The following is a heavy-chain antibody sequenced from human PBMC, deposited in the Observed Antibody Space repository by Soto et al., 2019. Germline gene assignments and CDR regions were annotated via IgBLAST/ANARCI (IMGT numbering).Heavy chain of an antibody. V-gene: IGHV4-4*02. CDR1: GGSIRSSNW. D-gene: IGHD6-19*01. CDR3: ARGSVADDFYY. Sequence: QVQLQESGPGLVKPSGTLSLTGAVSGGSIRSSNWLSWVRQPPGKGLGYIGELYRRWSPHYNPSLKSRVNISVDKSKTQFSLNLSSVTAADTAVYYCARGSVADDFYYWGRGTLVTVSS. J-gene: IGHJ4*02. CDR2: LYRRWSP.